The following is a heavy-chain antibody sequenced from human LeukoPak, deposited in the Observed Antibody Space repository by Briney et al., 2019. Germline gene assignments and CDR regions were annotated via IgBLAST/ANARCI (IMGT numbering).Heavy chain of an antibody. Sequence: PGGSLRLSCAASGFTFSNFNFYWVRQAPGKGLEWVSSISSTSSYIYYADSMKGRFTISRDNAKNSLYLQMNSLRAEDTAVYYCARALWSGPVYYGMDVWGQGTTVTVSS. CDR1: GFTFSNFN. D-gene: IGHD3-10*01. J-gene: IGHJ6*02. V-gene: IGHV3-21*01. CDR3: ARALWSGPVYYGMDV. CDR2: ISSTSSYI.